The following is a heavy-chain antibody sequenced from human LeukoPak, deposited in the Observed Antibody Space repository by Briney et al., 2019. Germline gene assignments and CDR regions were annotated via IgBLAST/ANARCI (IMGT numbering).Heavy chain of an antibody. CDR1: GFTFSNAW. CDR2: IKSKTDGGTT. V-gene: IGHV3-15*01. CDR3: TTHAWYSSSSDFQH. J-gene: IGHJ1*01. Sequence: GGSLRLSCAASGFTFSNAWMSWVRQAPGKGLEWVGRIKSKTDGGTTDYAAPVKGRFTISRDDSKNTLYLQMNSLKTEDTAVYYCTTHAWYSSSSDFQHWGQGTLVTVSS. D-gene: IGHD6-6*01.